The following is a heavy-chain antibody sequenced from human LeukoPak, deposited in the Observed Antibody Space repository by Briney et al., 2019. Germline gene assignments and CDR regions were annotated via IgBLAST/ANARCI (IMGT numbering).Heavy chain of an antibody. V-gene: IGHV4-61*02. CDR2: IYTSGST. CDR3: ARDGSGWDNWFDP. Sequence: SETLSLTCTVSGGSISSGSYYWSWIRQPAGKGLEWIGRIYTSGSTNYNPSLKSRVTISVDTSKNQFSLKLSSVTAADTAVYYCARDGSGWDNWFDPWGQGTLVTVSS. D-gene: IGHD6-19*01. J-gene: IGHJ5*02. CDR1: GGSISSGSYY.